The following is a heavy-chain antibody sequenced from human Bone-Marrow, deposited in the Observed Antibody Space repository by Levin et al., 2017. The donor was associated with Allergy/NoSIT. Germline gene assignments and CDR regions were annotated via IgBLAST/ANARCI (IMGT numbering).Heavy chain of an antibody. CDR1: AFTFSTYA. J-gene: IGHJ4*02. Sequence: GESLKISCTTSAFTFSTYAMHWVRQAPGKGLEWVAVIWYDGSNKDYTASVKGRFTISRDNSKNTLYLQMNSLRAEDTAVYYCARGADYNFWSGPFDYWGQGTLVTVSS. CDR3: ARGADYNFWSGPFDY. CDR2: IWYDGSNK. D-gene: IGHD3-3*01. V-gene: IGHV3-33*01.